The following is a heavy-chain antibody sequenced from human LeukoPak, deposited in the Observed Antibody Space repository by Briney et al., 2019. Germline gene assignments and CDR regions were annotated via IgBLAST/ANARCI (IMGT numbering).Heavy chain of an antibody. CDR2: ISTNTGNP. J-gene: IGHJ4*02. V-gene: IGHV7-4-1*02. CDR1: GYTFIGYS. Sequence: GASVKVSCKTSGYTFIGYSINWLRQAPGQGLEWMGWISTNTGNPTYAQGFTGRFVFSLDTSVSTAYLQISSLKAEDTAVYYCARDAATITFDSWGQGTLVTVSS. CDR3: ARDAATITFDS. D-gene: IGHD5-24*01.